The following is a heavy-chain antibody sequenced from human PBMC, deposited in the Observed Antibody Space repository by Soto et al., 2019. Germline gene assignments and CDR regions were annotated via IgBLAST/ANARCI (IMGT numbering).Heavy chain of an antibody. Sequence: QVTLKESGPVLVKPTETLTLTCTVSGFSLSNVRMGVSWIRQPPGKALEWLAHIFSIDEKSYSTSLKSRLTIXXDXSXXQVVLTMTNMDPVDTATYYCARRVYGDYVGSSLDYWGQGTLVTVSS. V-gene: IGHV2-26*01. CDR1: GFSLSNVRMG. D-gene: IGHD4-17*01. CDR3: ARRVYGDYVGSSLDY. CDR2: IFSIDEK. J-gene: IGHJ4*02.